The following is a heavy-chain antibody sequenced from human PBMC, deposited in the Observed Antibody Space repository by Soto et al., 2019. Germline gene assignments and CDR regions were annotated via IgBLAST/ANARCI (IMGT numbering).Heavy chain of an antibody. J-gene: IGHJ3*02. V-gene: IGHV3-30-3*01. CDR2: IVPDGSRA. CDR3: VRGPSHGAFDI. Sequence: QVQLVESGGDVVQPGRSLRLSCTASGSTLSTYDILWVRQAPGRGLEWVAHIVPDGSRAYYADSVKGRFTISRDNVRNTVYLQLDSLRPEDTAVYHCVRGPSHGAFDIWGQGTLVTVSS. CDR1: GSTLSTYD.